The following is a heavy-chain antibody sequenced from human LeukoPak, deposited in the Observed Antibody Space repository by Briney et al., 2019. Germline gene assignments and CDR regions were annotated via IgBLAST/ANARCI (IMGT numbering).Heavy chain of an antibody. CDR1: GFTFSSYA. D-gene: IGHD4-17*01. Sequence: PGGSLRLSWAASGFTFSSYAMSWVRKAPGKGLEGVSAISGSGGSTYYADSVKGRFSISRDNSKNTLYLQMNSLRAEDTAVYYCAKGYGDYVSFFDYWGQGTLVTVSS. J-gene: IGHJ4*02. CDR2: ISGSGGST. V-gene: IGHV3-23*01. CDR3: AKGYGDYVSFFDY.